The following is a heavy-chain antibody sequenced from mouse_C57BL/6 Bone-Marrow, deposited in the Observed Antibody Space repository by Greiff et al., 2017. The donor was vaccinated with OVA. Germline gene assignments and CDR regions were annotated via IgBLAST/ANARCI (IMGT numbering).Heavy chain of an antibody. J-gene: IGHJ3*01. Sequence: VQLQQSGPELVKPGASVKIPCKASGYTFTDYNMDWVKQSHGKSLEWIGDINPNNGGTIYNQKFKGKATLTGDKSSRTAYMELRSLTSEDTAVYYCARSPITTVGGGFAYWGQGTLVTVSA. CDR1: GYTFTDYN. D-gene: IGHD1-1*01. V-gene: IGHV1-18*01. CDR2: INPNNGGT. CDR3: ARSPITTVGGGFAY.